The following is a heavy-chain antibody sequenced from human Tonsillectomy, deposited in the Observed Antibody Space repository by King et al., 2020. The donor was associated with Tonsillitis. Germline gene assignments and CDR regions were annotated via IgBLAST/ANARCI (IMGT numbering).Heavy chain of an antibody. Sequence: VQLVESGGGLVKPGGSLRLSCATSGFTFRNYDMNLVRQAPGGGLEWVSSINTGSTYIYYAASVKGRFTLSRNNAKNSLFLQLNSLRAGDTAVYFCAKDQGAGYFDTGRGAFDIWGQGTMVTVSS. CDR1: GFTFRNYD. CDR2: INTGSTYI. D-gene: IGHD3-22*01. V-gene: IGHV3-21*01. J-gene: IGHJ3*02. CDR3: AKDQGAGYFDTGRGAFDI.